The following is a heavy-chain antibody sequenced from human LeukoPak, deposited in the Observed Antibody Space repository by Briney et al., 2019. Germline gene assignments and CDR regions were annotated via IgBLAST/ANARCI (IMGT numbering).Heavy chain of an antibody. J-gene: IGHJ4*02. D-gene: IGHD6-13*01. Sequence: GGSLRLSCAASGFTFSSYAMSWVRQAPGKGLEWVSGISGSGGNTYYADSVEGRFTISRDNSKTTLYLQMNSLRAEDTAVYYCAKSPAYGAAAPGDYWGQGTLVTVSS. V-gene: IGHV3-23*01. CDR3: AKSPAYGAAAPGDY. CDR1: GFTFSSYA. CDR2: ISGSGGNT.